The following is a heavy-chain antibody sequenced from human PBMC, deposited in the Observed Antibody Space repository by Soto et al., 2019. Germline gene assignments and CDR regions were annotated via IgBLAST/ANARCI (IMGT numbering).Heavy chain of an antibody. D-gene: IGHD2-21*02. J-gene: IGHJ3*02. Sequence: QVQLQESGPGLVKPSQTLSLTCTVSGGSISSGGYYWSWIRPHPGKGLEWIGYIYYSGSTYYNPSLKSRVTMSVDTSKNQVSLKLSSVTAADTAVYYCARVCGGDCHNAFDIWGQGTMVTVSS. V-gene: IGHV4-31*03. CDR2: IYYSGST. CDR3: ARVCGGDCHNAFDI. CDR1: GGSISSGGYY.